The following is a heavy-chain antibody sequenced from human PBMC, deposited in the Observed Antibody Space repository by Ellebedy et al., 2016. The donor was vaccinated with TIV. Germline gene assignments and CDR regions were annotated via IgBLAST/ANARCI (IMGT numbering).Heavy chain of an antibody. CDR3: ARGRPDH. D-gene: IGHD6-6*01. J-gene: IGHJ4*02. CDR2: INPNTGDT. V-gene: IGHV1-2*02. CDR1: GYTFTNYY. Sequence: AASVKVSCKASGYTFTNYYIHWVRQAPGQGLEWMGWINPNTGDTAYAQKFQGRVTMSRDTSVTTAYMDLRRLTSDDTAVYYCARGRPDHWGPGTLVTVPS.